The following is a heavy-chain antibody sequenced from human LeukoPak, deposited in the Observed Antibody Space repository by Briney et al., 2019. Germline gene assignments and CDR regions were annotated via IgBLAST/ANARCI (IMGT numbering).Heavy chain of an antibody. CDR3: ARGARIAAAGTLLNY. V-gene: IGHV4-38-2*01. CDR2: IYHSGST. Sequence: SETLSLTCAVSGYSISSGYYRGWIRQPPGKGLEWIGSIYHSGSTYYNPSLKSRVTISVDTSKNQFSLTLSSVTAADTAVYYCARGARIAAAGTLLNYWGQGTLVTVS. J-gene: IGHJ4*02. CDR1: GYSISSGYY. D-gene: IGHD6-13*01.